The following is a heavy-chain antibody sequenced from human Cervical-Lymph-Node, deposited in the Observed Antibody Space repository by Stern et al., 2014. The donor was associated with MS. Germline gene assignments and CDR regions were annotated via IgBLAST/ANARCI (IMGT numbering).Heavy chain of an antibody. CDR1: GFTFSRYA. J-gene: IGHJ4*02. CDR2: ISNSGDYT. Sequence: EVHLVESGGGLVQPGGSLRLSCAASGFTFSRYAMTWVRQAPGKGLEWVSAISNSGDYTYHADSVKGRFSISRDNSKNTLYLQMNSLRADDTAVYYCAKAYFYDSSGNFYYWGQGTLVTVSS. D-gene: IGHD3-22*01. CDR3: AKAYFYDSSGNFYY. V-gene: IGHV3-23*04.